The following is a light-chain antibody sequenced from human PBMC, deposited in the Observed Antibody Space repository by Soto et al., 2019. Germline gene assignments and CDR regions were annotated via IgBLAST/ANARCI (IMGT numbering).Light chain of an antibody. Sequence: QSALTQPRSVSGSPGQSVTISCTGTSSDFGGYNYVSWYQHHPGKAPKLMIYDVSERPSGVPNRFSGSKSGNTASLTISGLQAEDEAYYFCCSYAGTSYVFGTGTKVTVL. V-gene: IGLV2-11*01. CDR1: SSDFGGYNY. J-gene: IGLJ1*01. CDR3: CSYAGTSYV. CDR2: DVS.